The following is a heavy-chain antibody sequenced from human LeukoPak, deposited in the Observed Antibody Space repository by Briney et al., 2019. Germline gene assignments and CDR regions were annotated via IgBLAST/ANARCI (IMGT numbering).Heavy chain of an antibody. CDR2: IRYDGIVT. J-gene: IGHJ2*01. V-gene: IGHV3-74*01. CDR3: ARANPADFNL. Sequence: GGSLRLSCVASEFTFSNYWIHWVRRPPGKGLVWVSRIRYDGIVTNYADSVEGRFTISRDNAKNTVHLQMNSLRDDDTAVYYCARANPADFNLWGRGTLVTVSS. CDR1: EFTFSNYW. D-gene: IGHD1-14*01.